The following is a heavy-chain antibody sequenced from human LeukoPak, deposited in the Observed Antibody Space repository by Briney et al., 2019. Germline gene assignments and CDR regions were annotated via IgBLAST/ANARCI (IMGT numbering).Heavy chain of an antibody. CDR3: ARATYYYDSSGYYHIRDYFDY. J-gene: IGHJ4*02. Sequence: PGGSLRLSCAASGFTFDDYGMSWVRQAPGKGLEGVSGINWNGGSTGYADSVKGRFTISRDNAKNSLYLQMNSLRAEDTALYYCARATYYYDSSGYYHIRDYFDYWGQGALVTVSS. CDR1: GFTFDDYG. V-gene: IGHV3-20*04. D-gene: IGHD3-22*01. CDR2: INWNGGST.